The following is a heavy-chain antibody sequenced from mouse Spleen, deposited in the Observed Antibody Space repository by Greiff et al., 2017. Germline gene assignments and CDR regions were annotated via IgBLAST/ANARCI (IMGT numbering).Heavy chain of an antibody. CDR3: AREEELGEAWFAY. D-gene: IGHD4-1*01. CDR1: GFTFSDYY. J-gene: IGHJ3*01. CDR2: INYDGSST. Sequence: EVKLVESEGGLVQPGSSMKLSCTASGFTFSDYYMAWVRQVPEKGLEWVANINYDGSSTYYLDSLKSRFIISRDNAKNILYLQMSSLKSEDTATYYCAREEELGEAWFAYWGQGTLVTVSA. V-gene: IGHV5-16*01.